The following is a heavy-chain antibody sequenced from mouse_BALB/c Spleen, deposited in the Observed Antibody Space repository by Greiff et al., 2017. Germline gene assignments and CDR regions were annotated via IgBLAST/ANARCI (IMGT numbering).Heavy chain of an antibody. J-gene: IGHJ4*01. CDR3: ARGSMITTGYAMDY. V-gene: IGHV5-17*02. D-gene: IGHD2-4*01. CDR2: ISSGSSTI. Sequence: EVKLMESGGGLVQPGGSRKLSCAASGFTFSSFGMHWVRQAPEKGLEWVAYISSGSSTIYYADTVKGRFTISRDNPKNTLFLQMTSLRSEDTAMYYCARGSMITTGYAMDYWGQGTSVTVSS. CDR1: GFTFSSFG.